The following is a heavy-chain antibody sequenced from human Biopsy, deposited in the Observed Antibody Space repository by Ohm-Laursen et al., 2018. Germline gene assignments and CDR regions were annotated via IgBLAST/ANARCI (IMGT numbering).Heavy chain of an antibody. D-gene: IGHD2-21*01. CDR3: AKDCGLGGDRDY. V-gene: IGHV1-2*02. J-gene: IGHJ4*02. CDR2: INPMSGGT. Sequence: GPSVKASCKPSGYTFTDYYIHWVRQAPGQGPGWMGWINPMSGGTKNAQKFQGRVTMTRDTSIETVHMELSRLTSDDTALYYCAKDCGLGGDRDYWGQGTLVTVSS. CDR1: GYTFTDYY.